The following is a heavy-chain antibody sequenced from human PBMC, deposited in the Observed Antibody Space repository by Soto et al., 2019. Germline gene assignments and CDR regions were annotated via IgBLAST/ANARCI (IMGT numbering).Heavy chain of an antibody. Sequence: PSETLSLTCTVSGGSIRSSTYYWTWIRQHPGKGLEWIGYISSSGSTHYNPSLKSRVTMSVDTSKNQFSLNLSSMTVAVTAVYLFAIDSRYNYGPFFASRGQRTLVIGSS. D-gene: IGHD3-10*01. J-gene: IGHJ5*01. V-gene: IGHV4-31*03. CDR3: AIDSRYNYGPFFAS. CDR2: ISSSGST. CDR1: GGSIRSSTYY.